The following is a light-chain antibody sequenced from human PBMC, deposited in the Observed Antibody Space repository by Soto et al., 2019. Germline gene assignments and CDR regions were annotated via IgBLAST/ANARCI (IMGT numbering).Light chain of an antibody. CDR1: SSDVGGYNY. CDR2: NVS. CDR3: SSYSGSTAVV. Sequence: QSALTQPASVSGSPGQSITISCTGTSSDVGGYNYVSWYQQHPGKAPKLMIYNVSNRPSGVSNRFSGSKSGNTASLTISGLWAEDEADYYCSSYSGSTAVVFGGGTKLTVL. V-gene: IGLV2-14*01. J-gene: IGLJ2*01.